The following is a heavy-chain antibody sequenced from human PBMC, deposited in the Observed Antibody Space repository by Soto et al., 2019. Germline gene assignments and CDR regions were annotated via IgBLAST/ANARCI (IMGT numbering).Heavy chain of an antibody. Sequence: QVQLAESGGGVVQPGRSLRLSCAASGFTFSSYGMHWVRQAPGKGLEWGAVLSFDGSNKYYADSVKGRFTISRDNSKNTLYLQMNSLRAEDTAVYYCAKDVVVGATTGLGDYYYYYGMDVWGQGTTVTVSS. D-gene: IGHD1-26*01. CDR3: AKDVVVGATTGLGDYYYYYGMDV. V-gene: IGHV3-30*18. J-gene: IGHJ6*02. CDR2: LSFDGSNK. CDR1: GFTFSSYG.